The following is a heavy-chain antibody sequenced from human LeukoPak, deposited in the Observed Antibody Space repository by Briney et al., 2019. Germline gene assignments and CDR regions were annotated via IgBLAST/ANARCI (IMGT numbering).Heavy chain of an antibody. CDR2: IYSGGST. CDR1: GFTFSSYG. D-gene: IGHD1-26*01. CDR3: ARVTLVGAIDG. J-gene: IGHJ4*02. Sequence: GGSLRLSCAASGFTFSSYGMHWVRQAPGKGLEWVSVIYSGGSTYYADSVKGRFTISRDNSKNTLYLQMNSLRAEDTAVYYCARVTLVGAIDGWGQGTLVTVSS. V-gene: IGHV3-53*01.